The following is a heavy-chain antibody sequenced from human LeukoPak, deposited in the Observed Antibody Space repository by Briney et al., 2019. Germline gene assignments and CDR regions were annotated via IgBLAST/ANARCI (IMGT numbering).Heavy chain of an antibody. CDR3: ARERGTGTTPWFDP. D-gene: IGHD1-1*01. J-gene: IGHJ5*02. CDR2: INHSGST. V-gene: IGHV4-34*01. Sequence: SETLSLTCAVYGGSFSGYYWSWIRQPLGKGLEWIGEINHSGSTNYNPSLKSRVTISVDTSKNQFSLKLSSVTAADTAVYYCARERGTGTTPWFDPWGQGTLVTVSS. CDR1: GGSFSGYY.